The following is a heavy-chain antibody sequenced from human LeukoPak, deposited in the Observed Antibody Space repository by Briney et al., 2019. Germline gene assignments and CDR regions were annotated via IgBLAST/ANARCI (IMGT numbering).Heavy chain of an antibody. CDR2: IKQDGGER. J-gene: IGHJ4*02. Sequence: GGSLRLSCTASGFTFDNYWMTWVRQPPGKGLGWVANIKQDGGERYYVDSVRGRFTISRDNSKNSLYLQMNSLRAEDTAVYYCVRDGRPLDYWGQGTLVTVS. CDR1: GFTFDNYW. CDR3: VRDGRPLDY. V-gene: IGHV3-7*01. D-gene: IGHD3/OR15-3a*01.